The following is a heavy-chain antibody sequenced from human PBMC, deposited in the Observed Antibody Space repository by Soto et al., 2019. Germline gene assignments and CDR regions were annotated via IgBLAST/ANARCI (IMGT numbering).Heavy chain of an antibody. Sequence: QVHLVQSGAEVKKPGASVKVSCKGSGYTFTSYGITWVRQAPGQGLEWMGWISAHNGNTDSAQKPQGRVTVTRDTSTSPAYMELRSLRSDDTAVYYCARGRYGDYWGQGALVTVSS. D-gene: IGHD1-1*01. CDR1: GYTFTSYG. V-gene: IGHV1-18*01. J-gene: IGHJ4*02. CDR3: ARGRYGDY. CDR2: ISAHNGNT.